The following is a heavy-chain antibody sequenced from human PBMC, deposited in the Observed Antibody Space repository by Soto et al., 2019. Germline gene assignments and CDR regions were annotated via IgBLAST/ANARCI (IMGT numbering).Heavy chain of an antibody. CDR3: ARAMVRGVHYYYYGMDV. D-gene: IGHD3-10*01. CDR2: IIPIFGTA. Sequence: QVQLVQSGAEVKKPGSSVKVSCKASGGTFSSYAISWVRQAPGQGLEWMGGIIPIFGTANYAQKFQGRVTTTADESTSTAYMELSSLRSEDTAVYYCARAMVRGVHYYYYGMDVWGQGTTVTVSS. J-gene: IGHJ6*02. CDR1: GGTFSSYA. V-gene: IGHV1-69*01.